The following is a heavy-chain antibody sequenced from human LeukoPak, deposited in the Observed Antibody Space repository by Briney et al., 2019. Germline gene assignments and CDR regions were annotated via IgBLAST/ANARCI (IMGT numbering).Heavy chain of an antibody. CDR3: ARHSCYDSGNYYYFDY. Sequence: GESLKISCKGSEYSFTSYWIGWVRQMPGKGLEWMGIIYPGDSDTRYSPSFQGQVTISADKSLSTAYLQWSSLKASDTAMYYCARHSCYDSGNYYYFDYWGQGTLVTVSS. CDR1: EYSFTSYW. CDR2: IYPGDSDT. D-gene: IGHD3-10*01. J-gene: IGHJ4*02. V-gene: IGHV5-51*01.